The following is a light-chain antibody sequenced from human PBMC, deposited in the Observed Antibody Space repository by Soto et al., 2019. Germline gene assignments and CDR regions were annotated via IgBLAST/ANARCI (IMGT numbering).Light chain of an antibody. J-gene: IGKJ4*01. V-gene: IGKV3-15*01. CDR3: QQYNNWPLT. CDR2: VAS. CDR1: QSVSSN. Sequence: EIVMTQSPATLSVSPGERATLSCRASQSVSSNLAWYQQKPGLAPRLLIYVASTRATGIPARFSGSGSGTEFTLNISILQSEDFAVYDCQQYNNWPLTFGGGTKVESK.